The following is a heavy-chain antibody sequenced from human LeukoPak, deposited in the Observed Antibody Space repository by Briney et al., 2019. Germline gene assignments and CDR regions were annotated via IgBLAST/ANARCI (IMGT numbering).Heavy chain of an antibody. Sequence: GASGKGSCKASGYTFTGYYMHWVRQAPGQGLEWMGWINPNSGGTNYAQKFQGRVTITRDTSISTAYMELSRLRSDDTAVYYCARDWKSSVHGICVYWGQGTLVTVSS. D-gene: IGHD6-19*01. CDR1: GYTFTGYY. CDR3: ARDWKSSVHGICVY. J-gene: IGHJ4*02. V-gene: IGHV1-2*02. CDR2: INPNSGGT.